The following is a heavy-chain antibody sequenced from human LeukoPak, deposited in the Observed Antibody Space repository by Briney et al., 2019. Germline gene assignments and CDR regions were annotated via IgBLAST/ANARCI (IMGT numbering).Heavy chain of an antibody. CDR3: AKLSKQQPTDY. J-gene: IGHJ4*02. D-gene: IGHD5-18*01. CDR1: GFTFSSYG. CDR2: ISYDGSNK. V-gene: IGHV3-30*18. Sequence: PGGSLRLSCAASGFTFSSYGMHWVRQAPGKGLEWVAVISYDGSNKYYADSVKGRFTISRDNSKNALYLQMNSLRAEDTAVYYCAKLSKQQPTDYWGQGTLVTVSS.